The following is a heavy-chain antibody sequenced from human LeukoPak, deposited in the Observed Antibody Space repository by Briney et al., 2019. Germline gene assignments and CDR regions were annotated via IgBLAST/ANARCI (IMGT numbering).Heavy chain of an antibody. CDR1: GFTFSSYG. CDR2: IRYDGSNK. Sequence: GGSLRLSCAASGFTFSSYGMHWVRQAPGKGLEWVAFIRYDGSNKYYADSVKGRFTISRDNSKNTLYLQMNSLRAEDTAVYYCARGIVAARNIDYWGQGTLVTVSS. CDR3: ARGIVAARNIDY. V-gene: IGHV3-30*02. J-gene: IGHJ4*02. D-gene: IGHD6-13*01.